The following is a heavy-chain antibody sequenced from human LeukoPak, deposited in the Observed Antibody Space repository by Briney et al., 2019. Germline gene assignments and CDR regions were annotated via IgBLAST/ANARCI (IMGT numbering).Heavy chain of an antibody. D-gene: IGHD2-2*01. V-gene: IGHV3-23*01. J-gene: IGHJ4*02. CDR1: GFTFSSYA. CDR2: ISGSGGSA. CDR3: AKGGVVVPAAKLYFDY. Sequence: GGSLRLSCAASGFTFSSYAMSWVRQAPGKGLEWVSAISGSGGSAYYADSVKGRFTISRDNSKNTLYLQMNSLRAEDTAVYYCAKGGVVVPAAKLYFDYWGQGTLVTVSS.